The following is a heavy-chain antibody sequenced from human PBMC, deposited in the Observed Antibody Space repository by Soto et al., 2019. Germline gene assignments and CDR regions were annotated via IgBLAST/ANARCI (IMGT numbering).Heavy chain of an antibody. D-gene: IGHD5-12*01. J-gene: IGHJ6*03. V-gene: IGHV3-66*04. Sequence: GGYLGLSCAASGFTVSSNYMSWVRQAPGKGLEWVSVIYSGGSTYYADSVKGRFTISRDNSKNTLYLQMNNLRAEDTAVYYCARLVATTPYYYYYYMDVWGKGTKVTVSS. CDR3: ARLVATTPYYYYYYMDV. CDR1: GFTVSSNY. CDR2: IYSGGST.